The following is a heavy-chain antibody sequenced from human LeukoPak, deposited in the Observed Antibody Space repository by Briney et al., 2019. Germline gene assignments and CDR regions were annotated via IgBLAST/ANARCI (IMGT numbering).Heavy chain of an antibody. Sequence: ASVKVSCKASGYTFPSYDINWVRQATGQGLEWMGWMNPNSGNTGYAQKFQGRVTMTRNTSISTAYMELSSLRSEDTAVYYCARGSRDCSSTSCYHYYYYYMDVWGKGTTVTVSS. CDR2: MNPNSGNT. CDR3: ARGSRDCSSTSCYHYYYYYMDV. D-gene: IGHD2-2*01. V-gene: IGHV1-8*01. CDR1: GYTFPSYD. J-gene: IGHJ6*03.